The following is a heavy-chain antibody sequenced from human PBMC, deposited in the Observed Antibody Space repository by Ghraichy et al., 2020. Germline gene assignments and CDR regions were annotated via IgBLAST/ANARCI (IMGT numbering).Heavy chain of an antibody. Sequence: SETLSLTCTVSGGSISSSSYYWGWIRQPPGKGLEWIGSIYYSGSTYYNPSLKSRVTISVDTSKNQFSLKLSSVTAADTAVYYCARSLIAAAGTGPLGYWGQGTLVTVSS. CDR2: IYYSGST. J-gene: IGHJ4*02. CDR1: GGSISSSSYY. CDR3: ARSLIAAAGTGPLGY. V-gene: IGHV4-39*01. D-gene: IGHD6-13*01.